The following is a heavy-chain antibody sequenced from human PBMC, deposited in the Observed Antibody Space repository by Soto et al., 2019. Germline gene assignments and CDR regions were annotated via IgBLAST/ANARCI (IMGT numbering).Heavy chain of an antibody. CDR3: AKEVGSGTYYVSPNWFDS. CDR2: ISYDGNKK. J-gene: IGHJ5*01. Sequence: QVRLVESGGGVVQPGKSLRLSCTTSGFIFSDYGIHWVRQAPGKGLEWVALISYDGNKKYYADSVKGRFTISRDNSKNTLYLQMNSLRAEDTAVYYCAKEVGSGTYYVSPNWFDSWGPGTLVTVSS. D-gene: IGHD3-10*01. V-gene: IGHV3-30*18. CDR1: GFIFSDYG.